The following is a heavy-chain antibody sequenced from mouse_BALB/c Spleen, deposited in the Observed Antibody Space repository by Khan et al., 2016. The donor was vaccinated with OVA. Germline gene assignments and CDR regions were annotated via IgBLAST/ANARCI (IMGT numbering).Heavy chain of an antibody. CDR3: ARQYSNSFFEY. V-gene: IGHV5-6*01. Sequence: EVELVESGGDLVKPGGSLKLSCAASGFTFSSFGMSWIRQTPDKRLEWVATISSGGSYTYYPDSVKGRFTISRDNDKNTLYLQMSSLKSEDTAMYYCARQYSNSFFEYWGQGTTLTVSS. CDR1: GFTFSSFG. J-gene: IGHJ2*01. D-gene: IGHD2-5*01. CDR2: ISSGGSYT.